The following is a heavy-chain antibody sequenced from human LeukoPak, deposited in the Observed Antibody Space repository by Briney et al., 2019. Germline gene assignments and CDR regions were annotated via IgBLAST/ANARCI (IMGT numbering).Heavy chain of an antibody. V-gene: IGHV3-30*02. CDR2: IRFDGGSV. CDR1: GLRFSSYG. D-gene: IGHD3-10*01. Sequence: PGGSLRLSCEASGLRFSSYGMHWVRQAPGKGLEWVAFIRFDGGSVYYIESVKGRFTISRDNSKSTLYLQLNRLRTDDTAVYYCATHSRASPDWGQGTLVTVSS. CDR3: ATHSRASPD. J-gene: IGHJ4*02.